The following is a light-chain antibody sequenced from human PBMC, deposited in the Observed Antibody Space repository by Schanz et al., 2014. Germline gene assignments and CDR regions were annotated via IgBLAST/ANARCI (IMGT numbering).Light chain of an antibody. CDR1: QSVSSN. CDR2: GAS. J-gene: IGKJ2*01. V-gene: IGKV3-15*01. Sequence: EIVMTQSPATLSVSPGERATLSCRASQSVSSNLAWYQQKPGQAPRLLIYGASTRATGIPARFSGSGSGTEFTLTISSLQSEDFAVYYCLQYNNWPPYTFGQGTKVEFK. CDR3: LQYNNWPPYT.